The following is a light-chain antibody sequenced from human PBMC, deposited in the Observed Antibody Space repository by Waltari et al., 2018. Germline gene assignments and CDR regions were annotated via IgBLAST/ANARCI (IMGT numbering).Light chain of an antibody. V-gene: IGKV3-20*01. CDR2: GAS. J-gene: IGKJ1*01. Sequence: EIVLTQSPGTPSLSPGERATLSCRASQSVSRYLAWYQQKPGQAPRLLIYGASTRATGIPDRFSGSGSGTDFSLTISRLEPEDFAVYYCQKYVSLPATFGQGTKVEIK. CDR1: QSVSRY. CDR3: QKYVSLPAT.